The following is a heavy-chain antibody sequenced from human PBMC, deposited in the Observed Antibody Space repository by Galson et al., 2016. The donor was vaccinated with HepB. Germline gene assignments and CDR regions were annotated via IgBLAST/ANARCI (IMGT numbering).Heavy chain of an antibody. CDR2: IRSKAKNYAT. D-gene: IGHD5-18*01. V-gene: IGHV3-73*01. CDR1: GLNFNDSA. CDR3: TRRADTAMDY. J-gene: IGHJ4*02. Sequence: LRLSCAASGLNFNDSAIHWVRQASGKGLEWLGHIRSKAKNYATAYTASLKGRFTISRDDSKNTAFLHMNSLKIDDTALYYCTRRADTAMDYWGQGTPVTVSS.